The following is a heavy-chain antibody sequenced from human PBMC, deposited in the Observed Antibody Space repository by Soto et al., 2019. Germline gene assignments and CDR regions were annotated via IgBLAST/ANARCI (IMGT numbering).Heavy chain of an antibody. CDR2: INPKSGDT. CDR3: ARVPGHKNSRGDF. D-gene: IGHD3-10*01. Sequence: QVRLVQSGPEVRRPGASVTVSCKASGYTFTHYFIHWVRRAPGQGLEWMGYINPKSGDTHYSQTFRGRVSMTVDTSTDTASVGLSSLKSDDMAVYFCARVPGHKNSRGDFWGQGTPITVSS. CDR1: GYTFTHYF. V-gene: IGHV1-2*02. J-gene: IGHJ4*02.